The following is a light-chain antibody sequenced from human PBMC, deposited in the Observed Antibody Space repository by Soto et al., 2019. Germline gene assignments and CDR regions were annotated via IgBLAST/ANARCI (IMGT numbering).Light chain of an antibody. V-gene: IGKV3-20*01. CDR3: QHFGGTTFT. J-gene: IGKJ5*01. Sequence: EIGLTQSPGTLSLSPGEGATLSCRASQSVSSSYIAWYQQRPVQTPSLLIYGASTRATGIPDRFSGSGSGTHFTLTISRLEPGDFAVYYCQHFGGTTFTFGQGTRLEI. CDR2: GAS. CDR1: QSVSSSY.